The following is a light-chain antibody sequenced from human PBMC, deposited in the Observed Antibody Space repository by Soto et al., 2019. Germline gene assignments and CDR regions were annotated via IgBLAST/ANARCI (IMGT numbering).Light chain of an antibody. Sequence: QSALTQPRSVSGSPGQSVTISCTGTSCDVGVYNYVSWYQQHPGKAPQLVIYDVIKRPSGVPDRFSGSKSGNTASLTISGLQAEDEADYYCCSYAGSSLWVFGGGTKLTVL. V-gene: IGLV2-11*01. J-gene: IGLJ3*02. CDR3: CSYAGSSLWV. CDR2: DVI. CDR1: SCDVGVYNY.